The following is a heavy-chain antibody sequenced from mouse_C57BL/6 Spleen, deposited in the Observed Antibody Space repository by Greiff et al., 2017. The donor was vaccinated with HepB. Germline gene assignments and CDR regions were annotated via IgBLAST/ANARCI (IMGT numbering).Heavy chain of an antibody. CDR1: GYTFTSYW. D-gene: IGHD1-1*01. Sequence: QVQLQQPGAELVRPGSSVKLSCKASGYTFTSYWMDWVKQRPGQGLEWIGNIYPSDSETHYNQKFKDKATLTVDKSSSTAYMQRSSLTSEDSAVYYCARGVDHYFDYWGQGTTLTVSS. CDR3: ARGVDHYFDY. CDR2: IYPSDSET. J-gene: IGHJ2*01. V-gene: IGHV1-61*01.